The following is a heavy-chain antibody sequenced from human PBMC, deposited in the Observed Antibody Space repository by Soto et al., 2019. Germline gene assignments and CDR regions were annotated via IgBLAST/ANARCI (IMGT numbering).Heavy chain of an antibody. D-gene: IGHD4-4*01. CDR3: ARLHYSRQLAPFYYGMDV. CDR1: GGSIGSYS. CDR2: IYTSGST. J-gene: IGHJ6*02. V-gene: IGHV4-4*07. Sequence: NPSENLSLTCTVSGGSIGSYSWSWIRQPAGKGLEWIGRIYTSGSTNYNPSLKSRVTMSVDTSKNQFSLRLSSVTAADTAVYYCARLHYSRQLAPFYYGMDVWGQGTTVT.